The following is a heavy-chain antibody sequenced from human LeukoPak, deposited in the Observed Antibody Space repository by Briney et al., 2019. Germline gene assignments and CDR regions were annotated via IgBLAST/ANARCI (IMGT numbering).Heavy chain of an antibody. D-gene: IGHD2-21*02. CDR2: IYYSGRT. CDR3: ARKNDFKI. CDR1: GGSITTDH. V-gene: IGHV4-59*01. J-gene: IGHJ3*02. Sequence: SETLSLTCTVSGGSITTDHWNWIRQPPGKGLEWIGCIYYSGRTYYDPSLESRVTISVDMSKSQFSLRLTSVTAADTALYYCARKNDFKIWGQGTLVTVSS.